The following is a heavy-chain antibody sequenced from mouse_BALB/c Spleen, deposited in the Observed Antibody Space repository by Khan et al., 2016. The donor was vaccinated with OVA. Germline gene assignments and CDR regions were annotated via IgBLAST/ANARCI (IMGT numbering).Heavy chain of an antibody. Sequence: QVTLKESGPGILQPSQTLSLTCSLSGFSLSSSGMGVAWIRQPSGKGLEWLAHIWWDDDKRYNPALTSRLTISKDTSSNQVFRKIASVDTADTATYYSARIVWLLDYAMDYWGQGTSVTVSS. D-gene: IGHD2-3*01. CDR1: GFSLSSSGMG. J-gene: IGHJ4*01. V-gene: IGHV8-8*01. CDR3: ARIVWLLDYAMDY. CDR2: IWWDDDK.